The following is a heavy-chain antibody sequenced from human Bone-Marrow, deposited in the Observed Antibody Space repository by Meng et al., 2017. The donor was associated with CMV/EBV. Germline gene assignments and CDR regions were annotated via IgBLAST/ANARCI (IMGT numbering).Heavy chain of an antibody. V-gene: IGHV3-21*01. CDR3: ARDFGLSGYCSGGSCSERFDY. J-gene: IGHJ4*02. Sequence: SYGMNWVRQDPGKGLEWVSAISSSSSYIYYADSVKGRFTISRDNAKNSLYLQMNSLRAEDTAVYYCARDFGLSGYCSGGSCSERFDYWGQGTLVTVSS. D-gene: IGHD2-15*01. CDR1: SYG. CDR2: ISSSSSYI.